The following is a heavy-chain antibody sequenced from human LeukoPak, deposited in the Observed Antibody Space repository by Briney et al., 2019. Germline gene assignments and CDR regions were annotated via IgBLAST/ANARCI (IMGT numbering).Heavy chain of an antibody. Sequence: GGSLRLSCAASGFTVSSNYMSWVRQAPGKGLEWVSVIYSGGSTSYADSVKGGFTITRDNSKNTLYIQMNSLRAEDTAVYYCARSYSSGWYYFDYWGQGTRVTVSS. CDR3: ARSYSSGWYYFDY. CDR1: GFTVSSNY. V-gene: IGHV3-66*02. CDR2: IYSGGST. J-gene: IGHJ4*02. D-gene: IGHD6-19*01.